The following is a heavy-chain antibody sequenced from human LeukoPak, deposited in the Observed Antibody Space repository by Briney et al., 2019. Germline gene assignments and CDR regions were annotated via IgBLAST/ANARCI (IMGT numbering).Heavy chain of an antibody. CDR1: GGSISNYY. CDR2: IYTSGTT. Sequence: SETLSLTCTVSGGSISNYYWNWVRQPAGKGLEWIGRIYTSGTTSYNPSLKSRVTMSVDTSKNQFSLKLNSVTAADTAVYCCARGRDYYDSSGYFNYWGQGTLVTVSS. V-gene: IGHV4-4*07. D-gene: IGHD3-22*01. J-gene: IGHJ4*02. CDR3: ARGRDYYDSSGYFNY.